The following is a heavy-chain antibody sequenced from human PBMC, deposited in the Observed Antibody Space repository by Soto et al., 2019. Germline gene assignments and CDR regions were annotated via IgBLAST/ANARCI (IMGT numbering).Heavy chain of an antibody. J-gene: IGHJ4*02. CDR2: IYYSGST. D-gene: IGHD6-19*01. V-gene: IGHV4-39*01. CDR3: ARGGEVAVAGNLVLGC. Sequence: SETLSLTCTVSGGSISSSSYYWGWIRQPPGKGLEWIGSIYYSGSTYYNPSLKSRVTISVDTSKNQFSLKLSSVTAADTAVYYCARGGEVAVAGNLVLGCWGQGTLVTVSS. CDR1: GGSISSSSYY.